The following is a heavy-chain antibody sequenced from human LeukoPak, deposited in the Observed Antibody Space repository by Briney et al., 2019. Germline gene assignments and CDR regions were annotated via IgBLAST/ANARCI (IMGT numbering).Heavy chain of an antibody. CDR2: IASETYGGTA. Sequence: GGSLRLSVTPSGFTFVVYAITGVPQAPGKGLEWVGFIASETYGGTAEYAASVKGRFTISRDDSKSIAYLQMNSLKTEDTAVYYCTRDQTPYYWGQGTLVTVSS. V-gene: IGHV3-49*04. J-gene: IGHJ4*02. CDR1: GFTFVVYA. CDR3: TRDQTPYY.